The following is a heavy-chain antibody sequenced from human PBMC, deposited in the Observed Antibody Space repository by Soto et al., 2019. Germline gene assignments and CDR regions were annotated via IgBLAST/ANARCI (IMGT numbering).Heavy chain of an antibody. CDR3: ATALGCRSTSCTLDY. CDR2: IIPVSGAA. J-gene: IGHJ4*02. D-gene: IGHD2-2*01. CDR1: GGTFGSYA. Sequence: QVQLVQSGAEVKKPGSSVKVSCKASGGTFGSYAFSWVRQAPGQGLEWMGGIIPVSGAAHYAQKFQGRVTITADESTSTADMELSSLSSQDTAVYYCATALGCRSTSCTLDYWGKGTRVIVSS. V-gene: IGHV1-69*01.